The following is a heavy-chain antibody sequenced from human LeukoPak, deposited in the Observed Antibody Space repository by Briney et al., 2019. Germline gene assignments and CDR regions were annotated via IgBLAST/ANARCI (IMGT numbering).Heavy chain of an antibody. CDR1: GFTFSSYW. CDR2: IKQDGSEK. CDR3: ARPSSGWWGAFDI. V-gene: IGHV3-7*01. D-gene: IGHD2-15*01. Sequence: GGSLRLSCAASGFTFSSYWMSWVRQAPGKGLEWVANIKQDGSEKYYVDSVKGRFTISRDNAKNSLYLQMNSLRAEDTAVYYCARPSSGWWGAFDIWGQGTMVTVSS. J-gene: IGHJ3*02.